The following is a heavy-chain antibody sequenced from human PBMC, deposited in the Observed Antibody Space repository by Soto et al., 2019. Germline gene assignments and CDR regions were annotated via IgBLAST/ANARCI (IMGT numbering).Heavy chain of an antibody. CDR1: GYTFTGYY. CDR2: INPSGGST. D-gene: IGHD6-13*01. CDR3: ARPGIAAAGTLGFDY. V-gene: IGHV1-46*03. Sequence: VKVSCKASGYTFTGYYMHWVRQAPGQGLEWMGIINPSGGSTSYAQKFQGRVTMTRDTSTSTVYMELSSLRSEDTAVYYCARPGIAAAGTLGFDYWGQGTLVTVSS. J-gene: IGHJ4*02.